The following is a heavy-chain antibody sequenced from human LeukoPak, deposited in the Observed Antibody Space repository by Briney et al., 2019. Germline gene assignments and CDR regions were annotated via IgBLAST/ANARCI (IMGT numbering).Heavy chain of an antibody. CDR1: GYTFSGHY. V-gene: IGHV1-2*02. CDR3: ARVVGFGDYPCDY. CDR2: IYPNSGGN. D-gene: IGHD4-17*01. J-gene: IGHJ4*02. Sequence: GASVKVSCKASGYTFSGHYMHWVRQPPGQGLEWMGWIYPNSGGNNYAQKFRGRVTMARDTSISRAYRELGWLKSDDTAMYYCARVVGFGDYPCDYWGQGTLVSVSS.